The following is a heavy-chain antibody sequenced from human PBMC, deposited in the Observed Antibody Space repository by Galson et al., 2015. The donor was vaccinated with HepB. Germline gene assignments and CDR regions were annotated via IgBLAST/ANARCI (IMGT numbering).Heavy chain of an antibody. CDR2: INTNTGNP. CDR3: ARVASSYYYYMDV. CDR1: GYTFTSYA. J-gene: IGHJ6*03. V-gene: IGHV7-4-1*02. Sequence: SVKVSCKASGYTFTSYAMNWVRQAPGQGLEWMGWINTNTGNPTYAQGFTGRFVFSLDTSVSTAYLQISSLKAEDTAVYYCARVASSYYYYMDVWGKGTTVTVSS.